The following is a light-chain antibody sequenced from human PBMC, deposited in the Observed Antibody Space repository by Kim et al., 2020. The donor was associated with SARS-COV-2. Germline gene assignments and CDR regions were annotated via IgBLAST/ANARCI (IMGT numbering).Light chain of an antibody. CDR1: SSDVGSYNH. J-gene: IGLJ3*02. CDR2: EVN. CDR3: SSYASSSTPWV. Sequence: QSALTQPPSVSGSPGQSVTISCTGTSSDVGSYNHVSWYQQPPGTAPKLMIYEVNNRPSGVPNRFSGSKSGNMASLTISGLQAEDEADYYCSSYASSSTPWVFGGGTQLTVL. V-gene: IGLV2-18*02.